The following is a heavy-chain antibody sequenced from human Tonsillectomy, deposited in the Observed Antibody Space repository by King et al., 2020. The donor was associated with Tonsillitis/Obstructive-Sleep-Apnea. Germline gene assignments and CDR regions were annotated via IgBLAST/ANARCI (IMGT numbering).Heavy chain of an antibody. Sequence: QLQESGPGLVKPSETLSLTCTVSGGSISSYYWSWIRQPPGKGLEWIGYIYYSGSTNYNPSLKSRVTISVDTSKNQVSLKLSSVTAADTAVYYCARVRYSSGWYYFDYWGQGTLVTVSS. D-gene: IGHD6-19*01. CDR2: IYYSGST. CDR1: GGSISSYY. CDR3: ARVRYSSGWYYFDY. V-gene: IGHV4-59*01. J-gene: IGHJ4*02.